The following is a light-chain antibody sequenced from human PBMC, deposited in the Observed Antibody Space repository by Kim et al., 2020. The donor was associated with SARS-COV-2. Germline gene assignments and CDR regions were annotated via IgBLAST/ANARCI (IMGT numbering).Light chain of an antibody. CDR3: QTWGTGFWV. J-gene: IGLJ3*02. CDR2: VNSDGSH. CDR1: SGHSRNP. V-gene: IGLV4-69*01. Sequence: ASVKFTCTLSSGHSRNPNAWHQQQPEKGPRYLMKVNSDGSHTKGDGIPDRFSGSSSGAERYLTISSLQSEDEADYYCQTWGTGFWVFGGGTKLTVL.